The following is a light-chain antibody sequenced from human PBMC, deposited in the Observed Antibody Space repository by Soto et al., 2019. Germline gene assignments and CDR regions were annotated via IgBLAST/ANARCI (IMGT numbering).Light chain of an antibody. Sequence: DIQMTQSPSAMSASVGDRVTITCRASQDINNYLVWFQQKPGTVPKRLIYAASSLQSGVPSRFSGSRSGTEFTLTISSLQPEDFATYYCQQYSHLITFGQGTRLEIK. V-gene: IGKV1-17*03. J-gene: IGKJ5*01. CDR3: QQYSHLIT. CDR1: QDINNY. CDR2: AAS.